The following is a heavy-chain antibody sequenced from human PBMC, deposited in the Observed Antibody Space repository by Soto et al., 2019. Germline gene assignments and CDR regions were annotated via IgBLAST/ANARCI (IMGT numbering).Heavy chain of an antibody. V-gene: IGHV3-21*06. CDR2: ISSTTNYI. CDR1: GFTFTRYS. Sequence: LRLSCAASGFTFTRYSMNWVRQAPGKGLEWVSSISSTTNYIYYGDSMKGRFTISRDNAKNSLYLEMNSLRAEDTAVYYCARESEDLTSNLDYWGQGTLVTVSS. J-gene: IGHJ4*02. CDR3: ARESEDLTSNLDY.